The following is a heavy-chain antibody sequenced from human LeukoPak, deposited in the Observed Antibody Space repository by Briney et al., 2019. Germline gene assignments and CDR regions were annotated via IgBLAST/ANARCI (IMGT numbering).Heavy chain of an antibody. D-gene: IGHD3-10*01. CDR3: ARASGSHGWFDP. J-gene: IGHJ5*02. V-gene: IGHV5-51*01. Sequence: GESLKISCQGSGYSFTNYWIAWVRQMPGKGLEWMGGIYPGDSHTRYSPSFQGQVTISADKSISTAYLQWSSLKASDTAMYHCARASGSHGWFDPWGQGTLVTVSS. CDR2: IYPGDSHT. CDR1: GYSFTNYW.